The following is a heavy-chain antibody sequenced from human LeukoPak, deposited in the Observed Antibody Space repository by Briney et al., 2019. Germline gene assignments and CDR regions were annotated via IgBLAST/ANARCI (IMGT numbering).Heavy chain of an antibody. Sequence: ASVKVSCKASGYTFTSYDINWVRQATGQGLEWLGWMNPSSGNTGYAQKFQGRVTMTRDTSISTAYMELSSLRSEDTAVYYCARVAYYYDSAGSYLNYFYGMDAWGQGTTVTVSS. J-gene: IGHJ6*02. D-gene: IGHD3-22*01. CDR1: GYTFTSYD. V-gene: IGHV1-8*01. CDR2: MNPSSGNT. CDR3: ARVAYYYDSAGSYLNYFYGMDA.